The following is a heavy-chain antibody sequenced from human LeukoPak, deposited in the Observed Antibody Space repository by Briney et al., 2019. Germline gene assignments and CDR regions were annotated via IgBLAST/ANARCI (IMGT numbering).Heavy chain of an antibody. CDR1: GFIFSSHW. J-gene: IGHJ6*02. Sequence: GGSLRLSCAASGFIFSSHWMHWVRQTPGKGLVWVSRINTDESKINHADSVKGRFTISRDNAKNMLYLQMNSLRAEDTALYYCAKDIRPGRMGMDVWGQGTTVTVSS. V-gene: IGHV3-74*01. CDR2: INTDESKI. D-gene: IGHD2-21*01. CDR3: AKDIRPGRMGMDV.